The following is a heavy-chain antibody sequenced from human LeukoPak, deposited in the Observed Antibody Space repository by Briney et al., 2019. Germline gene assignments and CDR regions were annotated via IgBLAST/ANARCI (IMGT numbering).Heavy chain of an antibody. CDR1: GFTFSSYS. CDR2: ISSSSSTI. J-gene: IGHJ3*02. V-gene: IGHV3-48*01. Sequence: GGSLRLSCAASGFTFSSYSMNWVRQAPGKGLEWVSYISSSSSTIYYADSVKGRFTTSRDNAKNSLYLQMNSLRAEDTAVYYCARPKRITIFGVVIPWAFDIWGQGTMVTVSS. CDR3: ARPKRITIFGVVIPWAFDI. D-gene: IGHD3-3*01.